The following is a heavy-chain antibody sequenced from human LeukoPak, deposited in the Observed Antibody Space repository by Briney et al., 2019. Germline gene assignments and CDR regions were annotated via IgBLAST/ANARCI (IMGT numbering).Heavy chain of an antibody. D-gene: IGHD3-22*01. J-gene: IGHJ3*02. CDR1: GVTVSNNY. CDR3: GIDSREYYYDSSGYLWFAFDI. CDR2: IYSGGST. Sequence: GGSLRLSCAASGVTVSNNYMSWVRQAPGKGLEWVSVIYSGGSTYYADSVKGRFTISRDNSKSTLYLQMNSLRAEDTAMYYTGIDSREYYYDSSGYLWFAFDIWGQGTMVTVSS. V-gene: IGHV3-53*01.